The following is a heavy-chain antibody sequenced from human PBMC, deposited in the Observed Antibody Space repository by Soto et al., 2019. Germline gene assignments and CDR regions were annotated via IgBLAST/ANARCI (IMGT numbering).Heavy chain of an antibody. Sequence: QVQLVQSGAEVKKPGSSVTVCCKTSGGTFSKDAINWVRQASGQGLEWMGLLIPVFGSPIYAQKFQGRIRITADESTSTAFMDLSSLRSEDTAVYYCTRVLGYTFEPGKTRYYAMDVWGQGTTVSVSS. CDR1: GGTFSKDA. CDR3: TRVLGYTFEPGKTRYYAMDV. J-gene: IGHJ6*02. D-gene: IGHD5-18*01. CDR2: LIPVFGSP. V-gene: IGHV1-69*01.